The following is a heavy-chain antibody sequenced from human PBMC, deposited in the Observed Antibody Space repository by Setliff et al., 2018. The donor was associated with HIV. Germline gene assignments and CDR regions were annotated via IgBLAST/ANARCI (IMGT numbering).Heavy chain of an antibody. Sequence: SETLSLTCTVSGGSISSHYWSWIRQPPGKGLEWIGGIYYSGSTNYSPSHKSRVTLSLDTSKNQFSLKLTSVTAADTAVYYCAKEGGLYFGMLIHDAIDLWGQGTMVTVSS. CDR1: GGSISSHY. V-gene: IGHV4-59*11. CDR2: IYYSGST. J-gene: IGHJ3*01. CDR3: AKEGGLYFGMLIHDAIDL. D-gene: IGHD3-3*01.